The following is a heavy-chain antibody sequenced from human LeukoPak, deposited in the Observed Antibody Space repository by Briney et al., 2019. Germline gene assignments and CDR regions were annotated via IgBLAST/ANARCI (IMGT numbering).Heavy chain of an antibody. CDR2: ISSSGFST. Sequence: GGYLRLSCAASGFNFSDYYMSWIRQAPGKGLEWVSYISSSGFSTYYAGSVKGRFTISRDNARNSLYLQMNSLAPEDTALYYCARGKRRFDYWGQGTLVSVSS. CDR1: GFNFSDYY. CDR3: ARGKRRFDY. V-gene: IGHV3-11*01. J-gene: IGHJ4*02.